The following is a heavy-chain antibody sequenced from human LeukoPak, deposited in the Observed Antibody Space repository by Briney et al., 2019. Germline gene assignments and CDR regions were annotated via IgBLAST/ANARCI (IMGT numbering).Heavy chain of an antibody. Sequence: RSSETLSLTCTVSGGSISSGGYYWSWIRQHPGKGLEWIGNIYYSGSTYYDPSLKSQITISVDTSKNQFSLKLSSVTAADTAVYYCARGRGSGWSGRSDWYFDLWGRGTLVTVSS. V-gene: IGHV4-31*01. CDR2: IYYSGST. CDR3: ARGRGSGWSGRSDWYFDL. CDR1: GGSISSGGYY. D-gene: IGHD6-19*01. J-gene: IGHJ2*01.